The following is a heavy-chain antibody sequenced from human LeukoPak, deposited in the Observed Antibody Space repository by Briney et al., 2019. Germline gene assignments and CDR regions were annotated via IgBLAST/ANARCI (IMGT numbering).Heavy chain of an antibody. CDR3: AREYEDSYGYVAYFDY. J-gene: IGHJ4*02. CDR1: GDSVSSNSAA. Sequence: SQTLSLTCAISGDSVSSNSAAWNWIRQSPSRGLEWLGRTYYRSKWYNDYAVSVKSRITINPDTSKNQFSLQLNSVTPEDTAVYYCAREYEDSYGYVAYFDYWGQGTLVTVSS. D-gene: IGHD5-18*01. V-gene: IGHV6-1*01. CDR2: TYYRSKWYN.